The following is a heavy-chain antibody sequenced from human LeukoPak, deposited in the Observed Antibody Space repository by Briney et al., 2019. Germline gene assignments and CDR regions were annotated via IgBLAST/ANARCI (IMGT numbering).Heavy chain of an antibody. D-gene: IGHD4-17*01. CDR1: GFTFSSYG. CDR3: AKLRDYGDYVYYYYMDV. V-gene: IGHV3-23*01. CDR2: ISGSGGST. Sequence: PGGTLRLSCAASGFTFSSYGMSWVRQAPGKGLEWVSAISGSGGSTYYADSVKGRFTISRDNSKNTLYLQMNSLRAEDTALYYCAKLRDYGDYVYYYYMDVWGKGTTVTISS. J-gene: IGHJ6*03.